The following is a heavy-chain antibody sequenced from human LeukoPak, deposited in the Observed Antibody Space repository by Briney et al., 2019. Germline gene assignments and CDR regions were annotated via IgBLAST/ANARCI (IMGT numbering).Heavy chain of an antibody. CDR3: ARDATPTQLWFRGSFDY. J-gene: IGHJ4*02. CDR1: GFTFSDFG. D-gene: IGHD5-18*01. V-gene: IGHV3-48*02. CDR2: ISSSSLSI. Sequence: PGGSLRLSCAASGFTFSDFGMTWVRQAPGKGLEWVSYISSSSLSIYYADSVKGRFTISRDNARNSLYLQMNSLRDEDTAMYYCARDATPTQLWFRGSFDYWGLGALVTVAS.